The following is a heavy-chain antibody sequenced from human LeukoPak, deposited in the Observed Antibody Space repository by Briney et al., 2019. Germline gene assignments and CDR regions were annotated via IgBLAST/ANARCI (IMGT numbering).Heavy chain of an antibody. CDR1: GYSFTSYW. V-gene: IGHV5-51*01. CDR3: ARAGYCSGGSCYPYYYYGMDV. D-gene: IGHD2-15*01. CDR2: IYPGDSDT. J-gene: IGHJ6*04. Sequence: GASLKISCKGSGYSFTSYWIGWVRQLPGKGLEWMGIIYPGDSDTRYSPSFQGQVTISADKSISTAYLQWSSLKASDTAMYYCARAGYCSGGSCYPYYYYGMDVWGKGTTVTVSS.